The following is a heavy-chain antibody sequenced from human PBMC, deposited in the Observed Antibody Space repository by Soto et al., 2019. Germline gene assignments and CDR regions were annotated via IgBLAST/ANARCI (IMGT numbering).Heavy chain of an antibody. V-gene: IGHV3-15*01. CDR1: GFTFSNAW. CDR3: TTDRPYYHDSSGPSL. Sequence: GGSLRLSCAASGFTFSNAWMSWVRQAPGKGLEWVGRIKSKTDGGTTDYAAPVKGRFTISRDGSKNTLYLQMNSLKTEDTAVYYCTTDRPYYHDSSGPSLWGQGTLVTVSS. D-gene: IGHD3-22*01. J-gene: IGHJ4*02. CDR2: IKSKTDGGTT.